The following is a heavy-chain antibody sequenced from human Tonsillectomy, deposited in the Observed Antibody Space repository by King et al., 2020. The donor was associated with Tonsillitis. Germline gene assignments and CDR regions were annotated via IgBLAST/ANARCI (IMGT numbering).Heavy chain of an antibody. V-gene: IGHV3-74*01. Sequence: VQLVESGVGLVQPVGSLRLSCLASGFTFSSYLMHLVRQAPGKGLVWVSHIKSDGSSTTYAVSVKGRFTISRDNAKNTVYLQMNSLRADDTAVYYCGRGNHYASDYWGQGTLVTVSS. CDR1: GFTFSSYL. J-gene: IGHJ4*02. CDR3: GRGNHYASDY. CDR2: IKSDGSST. D-gene: IGHD3-10*01.